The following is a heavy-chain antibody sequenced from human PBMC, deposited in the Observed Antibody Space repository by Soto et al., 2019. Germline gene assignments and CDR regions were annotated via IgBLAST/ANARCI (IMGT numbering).Heavy chain of an antibody. D-gene: IGHD1-26*01. V-gene: IGHV3-48*02. J-gene: IGHJ4*02. Sequence: GGSLRLSCAASGFSFSDYSMNWFRQAPGKGLEWVSKISSSGATIYYADSVKGRFTISRDNARNSLYLQMNSLRDEDTAVYYCARDLYSGSYSEAYWGQGTLVTVSS. CDR2: ISSSGATI. CDR3: ARDLYSGSYSEAY. CDR1: GFSFSDYS.